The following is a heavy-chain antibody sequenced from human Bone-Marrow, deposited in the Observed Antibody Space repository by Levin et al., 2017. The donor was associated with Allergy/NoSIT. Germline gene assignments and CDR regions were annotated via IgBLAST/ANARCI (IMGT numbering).Heavy chain of an antibody. V-gene: IGHV4-59*01. Sequence: GSLRLSCTVSGGSISSYYWSWIRQPPGKGLEWIGYIYHSGGTNYNPSLKSPVTISLDTTKNQISLKLHSVSAADTAVYYCARGRGSGTYYSKTLDFWGQGTLVTVSS. CDR2: IYHSGGT. J-gene: IGHJ4*02. CDR1: GGSISSYY. D-gene: IGHD3-10*01. CDR3: ARGRGSGTYYSKTLDF.